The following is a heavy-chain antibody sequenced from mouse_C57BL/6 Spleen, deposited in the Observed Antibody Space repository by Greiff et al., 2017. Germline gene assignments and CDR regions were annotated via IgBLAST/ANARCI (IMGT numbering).Heavy chain of an antibody. J-gene: IGHJ2*01. D-gene: IGHD2-4*01. V-gene: IGHV5-6*02. Sequence: EVMLVESGGDLVKPGGSLKLSCAASGFTFSSYGMSWVRQTPDKRLEWVATISSGGSYTYYPDSVKGRFTISRDNAKNTLYLQRSSLKSEDAAMYYGARREDYDGDDFGDRGQGTTLTVAS. CDR1: GFTFSSYG. CDR2: ISSGGSYT. CDR3: ARREDYDGDDFGD.